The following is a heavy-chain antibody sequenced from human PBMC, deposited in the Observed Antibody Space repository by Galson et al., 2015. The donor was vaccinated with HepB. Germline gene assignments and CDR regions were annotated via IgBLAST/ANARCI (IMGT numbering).Heavy chain of an antibody. J-gene: IGHJ4*02. V-gene: IGHV3-21*01. Sequence: SLRLSCAASGFTFSSYSMNWVRQAPGKGLEWVSSISSSSSYIYYADSVKGRFTISRDNAKNSLYLQMNSLRAEDTAVYYCARGYSGYDSPGFDYWGQGTLVTVSS. CDR2: ISSSSSYI. D-gene: IGHD5-12*01. CDR1: GFTFSSYS. CDR3: ARGYSGYDSPGFDY.